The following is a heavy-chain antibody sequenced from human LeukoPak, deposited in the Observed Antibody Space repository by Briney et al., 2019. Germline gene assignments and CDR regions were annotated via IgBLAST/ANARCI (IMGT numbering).Heavy chain of an antibody. V-gene: IGHV3-7*01. D-gene: IGHD3-22*01. CDR3: ARKYYYDSSGLLDY. J-gene: IGHJ4*02. CDR2: IKQDGSEK. CDR1: GFTFSGYW. Sequence: GGSLRLSCAASGFTFSGYWMSWVRQAPGKGLEWVANIKQDGSEKYYVDSVKGRFTISRDNAKNSLYLQMNSLRAEDTAVYYCARKYYYDSSGLLDYWGQGTLVTVSS.